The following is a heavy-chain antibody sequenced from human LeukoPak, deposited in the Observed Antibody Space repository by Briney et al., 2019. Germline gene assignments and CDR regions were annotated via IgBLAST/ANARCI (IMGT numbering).Heavy chain of an antibody. Sequence: SETLSLTSTVSGGSISTSNYYWGWIRQPPGKGLEWIGNIFYSGSTYYNPSLKSRVTISVDTSKNQFSLKLSSVTAADTAVYYCARVYCTNGVCYPLPLGYYMDVWGKGTTVTVSS. V-gene: IGHV4-39*07. CDR1: GGSISTSNYY. J-gene: IGHJ6*03. CDR2: IFYSGST. D-gene: IGHD2-8*01. CDR3: ARVYCTNGVCYPLPLGYYMDV.